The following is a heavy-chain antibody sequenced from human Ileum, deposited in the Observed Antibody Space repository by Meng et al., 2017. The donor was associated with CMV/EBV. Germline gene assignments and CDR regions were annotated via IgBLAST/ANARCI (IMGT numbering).Heavy chain of an antibody. D-gene: IGHD3-10*01. CDR1: YYFTNSP. CDR2: INTNTGNP. J-gene: IGHJ4*02. V-gene: IGHV7-4-1*02. Sequence: YYFTNSPMNWLRQATGQGLEWMGWINTNTGNPTYAQGFTGRHVFSLDTSVSTAYLEISSLKAEDTAVYYCASEVTMVRGLTVMSYFDSWGQGTLVTVSS. CDR3: ASEVTMVRGLTVMSYFDS.